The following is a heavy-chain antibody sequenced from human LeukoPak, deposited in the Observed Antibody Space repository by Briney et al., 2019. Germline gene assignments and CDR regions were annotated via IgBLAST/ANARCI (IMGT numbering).Heavy chain of an antibody. Sequence: PGGSLRLSCTASGLPFINAWMSWVRQAPGKGLEWVGRIKSNTDDGTTDFAAPVRGRFSISRDDSKNTLYLQMNSLTTEDTAVYYCARSQGGNTLWFDPWGQGTLVTVSS. V-gene: IGHV3-15*01. CDR1: GLPFINAW. CDR3: ARSQGGNTLWFDP. J-gene: IGHJ5*02. D-gene: IGHD4-23*01. CDR2: IKSNTDDGTT.